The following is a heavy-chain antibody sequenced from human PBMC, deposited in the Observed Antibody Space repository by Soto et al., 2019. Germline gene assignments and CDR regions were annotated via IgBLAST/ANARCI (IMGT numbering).Heavy chain of an antibody. V-gene: IGHV4-39*01. CDR1: GASITSSGYY. J-gene: IGHJ2*01. Sequence: QLRLQEPGPGLVNLSQTLPLTCTVSGASITSSGYYGGGIRQPPGKGVEWIGSMDNNGSTYYNPSLKSRVTISVDTSKNQFCLKLGSVTATDTAVYYCARHSSSWYVGWYFDLWGRGTLVTVSS. CDR2: MDNNGST. CDR3: ARHSSSWYVGWYFDL. D-gene: IGHD6-13*01.